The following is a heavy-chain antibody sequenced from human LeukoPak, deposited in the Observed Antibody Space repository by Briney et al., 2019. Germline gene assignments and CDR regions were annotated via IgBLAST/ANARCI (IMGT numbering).Heavy chain of an antibody. CDR1: GGSISSYF. D-gene: IGHD3-16*01. CDR2: IYYSGST. V-gene: IGHV4-59*01. Sequence: SETLSLTCTVSGGSISSYFWSWIRQPPGKGLEWIGYIYYSGSTNYNPSLKSRVTISVDTSKNQFSLKLSSVTAADTAVYYCAKDDNYIRFLSWGQGTLVTVSS. CDR3: AKDDNYIRFLS. J-gene: IGHJ5*02.